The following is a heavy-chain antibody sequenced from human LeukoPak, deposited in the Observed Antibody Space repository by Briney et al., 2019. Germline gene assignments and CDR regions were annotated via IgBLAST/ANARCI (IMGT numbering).Heavy chain of an antibody. CDR1: GYSFTSYW. CDR3: ARHGSGYYGSGSYYNLDDY. CDR2: IYPGDSDT. D-gene: IGHD3-10*01. V-gene: IGHV5-51*01. J-gene: IGHJ4*02. Sequence: GESLKISCKGSGYSFTSYWIGWVRQMPGKGLEWMGIIYPGDSDTRYSPSFQGQVTISADKSISTAYLQWSSLKAPDTAMYYCARHGSGYYGSGSYYNLDDYWGQGTLVTVSS.